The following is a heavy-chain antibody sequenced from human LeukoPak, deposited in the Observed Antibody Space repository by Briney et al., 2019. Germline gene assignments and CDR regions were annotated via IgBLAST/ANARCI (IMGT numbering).Heavy chain of an antibody. CDR3: AKHRSGNYAFDY. V-gene: IGHV3-23*01. CDR2: ITRGGGST. CDR1: GFTFNNYA. J-gene: IGHJ4*02. D-gene: IGHD1-26*01. Sequence: PGGSLRLSCAASGFTFNNYAMSWVRQAPGKGLEWVSVITRGGGSTYNADSVKGRFTISRDNSRNTLYLQMNSLRAEDTAVYYCAKHRSGNYAFDYWGQGTLVTVSS.